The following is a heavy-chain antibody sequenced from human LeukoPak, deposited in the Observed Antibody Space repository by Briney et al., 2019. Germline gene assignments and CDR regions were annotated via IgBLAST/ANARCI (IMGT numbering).Heavy chain of an antibody. V-gene: IGHV3-74*01. J-gene: IGHJ6*02. CDR2: INTDGGTT. Sequence: GGSLRLSCAASGFTFSSYWMHWVRQAPGKRLVWVSRINTDGGTTIYADSVRGRLTISRDNAKNTLYLQMNSLRPEDTAVYYCARDRYYGMDVWGQGTTVTVSS. CDR1: GFTFSSYW. CDR3: ARDRYYGMDV.